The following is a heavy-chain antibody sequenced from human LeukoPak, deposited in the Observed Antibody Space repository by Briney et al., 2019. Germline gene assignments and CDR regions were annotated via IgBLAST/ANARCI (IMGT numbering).Heavy chain of an antibody. D-gene: IGHD6-13*01. V-gene: IGHV3-21*01. CDR3: ARVWQQLAGSDY. CDR2: ISSSSSYI. Sequence: GGSLRLSCTASGFTFSNYAMHWVRQAPGKGLEWVSSISSSSSYIYYADSVKGRFTISRDNAKNSLYLQMNSLRAEDTAVYYCARVWQQLAGSDYWGQGTLVTVSS. CDR1: GFTFSNYA. J-gene: IGHJ4*02.